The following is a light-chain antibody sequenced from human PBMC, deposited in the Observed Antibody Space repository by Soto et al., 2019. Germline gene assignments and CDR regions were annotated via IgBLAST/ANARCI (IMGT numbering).Light chain of an antibody. Sequence: IVLKQSPGTVSLSTGERATLSCRASQSVSSSYLAWYQQKPGQAPRLLIYGASRRATGIPDRFSGSGSGTDFTLTISRLEPEDFAVYYCQQYGSSLQTFCQVTKVDIK. J-gene: IGKJ1*01. CDR3: QQYGSSLQT. CDR1: QSVSSSY. CDR2: GAS. V-gene: IGKV3-20*01.